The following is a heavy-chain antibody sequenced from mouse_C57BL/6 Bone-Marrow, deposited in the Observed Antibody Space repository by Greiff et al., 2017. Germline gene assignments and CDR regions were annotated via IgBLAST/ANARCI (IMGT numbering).Heavy chain of an antibody. CDR3: ARGNSKGYFDV. J-gene: IGHJ1*03. CDR1: GFNIKDYY. D-gene: IGHD2-5*01. Sequence: EVNVVESGAELVKPGASVKLSCTASGFNIKDYYMHWVKQRTEQGLEWIGRIDPEDGATKYAPKFQGKATITADTSSNTAYLQLSSLTSEDTAVYYCARGNSKGYFDVWGTGTTVTVSS. V-gene: IGHV14-2*01. CDR2: IDPEDGAT.